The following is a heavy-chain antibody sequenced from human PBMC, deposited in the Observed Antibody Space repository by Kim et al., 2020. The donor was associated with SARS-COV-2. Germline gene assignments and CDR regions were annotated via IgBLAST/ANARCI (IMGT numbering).Heavy chain of an antibody. CDR3: ARAGHYYVDDY. Sequence: GSLRLSCAASGFTFSQYWMFWVRQAPGKGLVWVSLISSDAHSTTYADSVKGRFTISRDNAKNTLYLQMDSLRAEDTAVYYCARAGHYYVDDYWGQGTLVTVSS. CDR2: ISSDAHST. CDR1: GFTFSQYW. J-gene: IGHJ4*02. D-gene: IGHD3-16*01. V-gene: IGHV3-74*01.